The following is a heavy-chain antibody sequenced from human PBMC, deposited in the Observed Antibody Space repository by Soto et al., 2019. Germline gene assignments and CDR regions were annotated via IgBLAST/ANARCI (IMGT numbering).Heavy chain of an antibody. CDR1: GFTFSSYG. V-gene: IGHV3-30*18. D-gene: IGHD1-26*01. J-gene: IGHJ6*02. CDR3: AKDGPWEGYYYGMDV. Sequence: GGSLRLSCAASGFTFSSYGMHWVRQAPGKGLEWVAVISYDGSNKYYADSVKGRFTISRDNSKNTLYLQMNSLRAEDTAVYYCAKDGPWEGYYYGMDVWGQGTTVTVSS. CDR2: ISYDGSNK.